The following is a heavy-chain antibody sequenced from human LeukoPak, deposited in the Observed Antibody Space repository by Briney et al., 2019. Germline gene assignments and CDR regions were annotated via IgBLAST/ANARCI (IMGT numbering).Heavy chain of an antibody. CDR3: AKIGSIAVAGTATAVDY. CDR1: GFTFSSYS. CDR2: ISSTSSTV. J-gene: IGHJ4*02. D-gene: IGHD6-19*01. Sequence: GGSLRLSCAVSGFTFSSYSMTWVRQAPGKGLEWVSYISSTSSTVYYADSVKGRFTISRDNSKNTLYLQMNSLRAEDTAVYYCAKIGSIAVAGTATAVDYWGQGTLVTVSS. V-gene: IGHV3-48*01.